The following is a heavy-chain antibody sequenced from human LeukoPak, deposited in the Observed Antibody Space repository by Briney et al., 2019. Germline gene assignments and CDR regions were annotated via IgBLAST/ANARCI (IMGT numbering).Heavy chain of an antibody. CDR1: GFTFSSYA. Sequence: GGSLRLSCAASGFTFSSYAMSWVRQAPGKGLEWVSAISGSGGSTYYADSVKGRFTISRDNSKNTLYLQMNSLRAEDTAVYYCARDGWSLPTLSSTYYYYGMDVWGQGTTVTVSS. CDR2: ISGSGGST. CDR3: ARDGWSLPTLSSTYYYYGMDV. D-gene: IGHD3-16*02. J-gene: IGHJ6*02. V-gene: IGHV3-23*01.